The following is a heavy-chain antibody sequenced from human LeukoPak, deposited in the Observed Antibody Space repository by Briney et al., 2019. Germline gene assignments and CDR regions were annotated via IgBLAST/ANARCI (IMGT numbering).Heavy chain of an antibody. J-gene: IGHJ5*02. Sequence: GASVKVSCKASGGTFSSYAISWVRQAPGQGLEWMGGIIPIFGTANYAQKFQGRVTITTDESTSTAYMELSSLRSEDTAVYYCARANYYDSRGYYYTFDPWGQGTLLTVSS. CDR3: ARANYYDSRGYYYTFDP. D-gene: IGHD3-22*01. V-gene: IGHV1-69*05. CDR1: GGTFSSYA. CDR2: IIPIFGTA.